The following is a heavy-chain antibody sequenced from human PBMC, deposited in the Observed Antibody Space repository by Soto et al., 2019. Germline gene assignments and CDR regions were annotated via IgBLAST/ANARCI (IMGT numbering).Heavy chain of an antibody. CDR2: IYPGDSNT. CDR1: GYSFSSYW. V-gene: IGHV5-51*01. CDR3: ARRTSLRNWFAP. Sequence: LEESVTSSCKVSGYSFSSYWIGWVFQMPGKGLEWMGIIYPGDSNTRYSPSFQGQVTISADKSINTAYLQWSSLKASDTAMYFCARRTSLRNWFAPWGQGTMVTGSS. D-gene: IGHD3-16*02. J-gene: IGHJ5*02.